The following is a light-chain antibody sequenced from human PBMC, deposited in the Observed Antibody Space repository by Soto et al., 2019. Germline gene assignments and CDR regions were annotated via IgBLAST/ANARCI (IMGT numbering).Light chain of an antibody. CDR1: QSVSSSF. Sequence: EIVLTQSPGPLSLSPGDRATLSCRASQSVSSSFLAWYQQKPGQAPRLLIYGTSSRATGIPDRFSGSGAGTDFTLTISRLEPEDFAVYYCHQFDSSLTFGQGTTVEIK. V-gene: IGKV3-20*01. J-gene: IGKJ1*01. CDR2: GTS. CDR3: HQFDSSLT.